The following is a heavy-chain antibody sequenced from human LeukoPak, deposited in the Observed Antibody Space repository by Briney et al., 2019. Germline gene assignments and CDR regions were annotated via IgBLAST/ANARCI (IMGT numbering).Heavy chain of an antibody. CDR3: APTAGL. V-gene: IGHV3-30*03. J-gene: IGHJ4*02. CDR2: ISYDGSNK. Sequence: PGRSLRLSCAASGFTFSSYGMHWVRQAPGKGLEWVAVISYDGSNKYYAGSVKGRFTISRDNSKNTLYLQMNSLRAEDTAVYYCAPTAGLWGQGTLVTVSS. CDR1: GFTFSSYG. D-gene: IGHD2-21*02.